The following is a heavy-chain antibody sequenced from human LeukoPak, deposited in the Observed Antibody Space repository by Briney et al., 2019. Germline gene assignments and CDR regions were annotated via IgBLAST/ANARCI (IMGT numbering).Heavy chain of an antibody. J-gene: IGHJ6*03. CDR3: ARGSNRVAVAGTAFYMDV. D-gene: IGHD6-19*01. V-gene: IGHV4-34*01. CDR1: GGSFSGYY. CDR2: INHSGST. Sequence: SETLSLTCAAYGGSFSGYYWSWIRQPPGKGLEWIGEINHSGSTNYNPSLKSRVTISVDTSKNQFSLKLSSVTAADTVVYYCARGSNRVAVAGTAFYMDVWGKGTTVTVSS.